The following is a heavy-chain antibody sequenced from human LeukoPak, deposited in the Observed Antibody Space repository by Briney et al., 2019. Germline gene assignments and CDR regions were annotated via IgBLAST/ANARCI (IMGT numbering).Heavy chain of an antibody. D-gene: IGHD2-2*01. V-gene: IGHV3-30-3*01. CDR1: GFTFSSYA. J-gene: IGHJ6*02. Sequence: PGRSLRLSCAASGFTFSSYAMHWVRQAPGKGLEWVAVISYDGSNKYYADSVKGRFTISRDNSKNTLYLQMNSLRAEDTAVYYCAREGYCSSTSCLYGMDVWGQGTTVTVSS. CDR3: AREGYCSSTSCLYGMDV. CDR2: ISYDGSNK.